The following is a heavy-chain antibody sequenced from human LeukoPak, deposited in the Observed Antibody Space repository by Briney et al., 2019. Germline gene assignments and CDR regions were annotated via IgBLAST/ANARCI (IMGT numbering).Heavy chain of an antibody. V-gene: IGHV1-18*01. Sequence: ASVKVSCKASGYTFTSYGISWVRQAPGQGLEWMGWISAYNGNTSYAQKLQGRVTMTTDTSTSTAYMELRSLRSDDTAVYYCARDLDVVVPAAMFFGLYYYGMDVWGQGTTVTVSS. D-gene: IGHD2-2*01. CDR1: GYTFTSYG. J-gene: IGHJ6*02. CDR3: ARDLDVVVPAAMFFGLYYYGMDV. CDR2: ISAYNGNT.